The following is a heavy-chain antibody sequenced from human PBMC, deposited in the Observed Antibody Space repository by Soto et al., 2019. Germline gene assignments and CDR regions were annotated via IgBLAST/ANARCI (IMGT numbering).Heavy chain of an antibody. CDR2: ISAYNGNT. D-gene: IGHD2-15*01. Sequence: QVQLVQSGAEVKKPGASVKVSCKASGYTFTSYGISWVRQAPGQGLEWMGWISAYNGNTNYAQRRQGRVTMTTDTATSTAYMELRSLRSDDTAVYYCARDLPPPPYCSGGSCYQRPQTTSNDYWGQGTLVTVSS. CDR1: GYTFTSYG. J-gene: IGHJ4*02. CDR3: ARDLPPPPYCSGGSCYQRPQTTSNDY. V-gene: IGHV1-18*01.